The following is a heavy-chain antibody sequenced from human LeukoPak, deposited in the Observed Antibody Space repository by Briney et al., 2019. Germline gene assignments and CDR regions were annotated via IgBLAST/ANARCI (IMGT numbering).Heavy chain of an antibody. V-gene: IGHV4-39*01. J-gene: IGHJ3*02. Sequence: PSETLSLTCTVSGGSINTPNYHWGWIRQTPGKGLEWIGNIFYSGGTYYSPSLTSRVTISLDTSKNQFSLKLSSVTATDTAVYYCARHEWGITNAFDIWGQGAMVTVSS. CDR2: IFYSGGT. D-gene: IGHD1-14*01. CDR3: ARHEWGITNAFDI. CDR1: GGSINTPNYH.